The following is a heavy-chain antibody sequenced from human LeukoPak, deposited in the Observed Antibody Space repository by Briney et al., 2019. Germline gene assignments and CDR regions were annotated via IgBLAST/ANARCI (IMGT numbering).Heavy chain of an antibody. CDR2: IYTSGST. V-gene: IGHV4-4*07. CDR3: ARAYCSSTSCYYYYMDV. Sequence: SETLSLTCTVSGGSLSSYYWSWIRQPAGKGLEWIGRIYTSGSTNYNPSLKSRVTMSVDTSKNQFSLKLSSVTAADTAVYYCARAYCSSTSCYYYYMDVWGKGTTVTVSS. D-gene: IGHD2-2*01. J-gene: IGHJ6*03. CDR1: GGSLSSYY.